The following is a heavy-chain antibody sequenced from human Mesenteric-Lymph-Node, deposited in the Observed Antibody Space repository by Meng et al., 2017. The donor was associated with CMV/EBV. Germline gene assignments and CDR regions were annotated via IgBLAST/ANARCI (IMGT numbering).Heavy chain of an antibody. J-gene: IGHJ6*02. CDR1: GFTVSNNY. Sequence: GESLKISCAASGFTVSNNYMSWVRQAPGKGLEWVSVIYSNSTTYYADSVEGRFTISRDNSKNTLYLQMNSLRAEDTAVYYCATVHSLWDYYGMDVWGQGTTVTVSS. CDR3: ATVHSLWDYYGMDV. D-gene: IGHD5/OR15-5a*01. CDR2: IYSNSTT. V-gene: IGHV3-66*02.